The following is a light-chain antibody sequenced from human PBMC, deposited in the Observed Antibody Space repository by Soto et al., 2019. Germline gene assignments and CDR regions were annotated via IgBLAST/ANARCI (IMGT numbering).Light chain of an antibody. V-gene: IGKV3-11*01. J-gene: IGKJ1*01. CDR3: RQRSHWPT. CDR1: QTVSSY. CDR2: DTS. Sequence: EIVLTQSPATLSLTTGERATLSCRASQTVSSYLAWYQQRPGQAPRLLIYDTSNRATGIPARFSASGSGTDFTLTISRLEPDDFAVYYCRQRSHWPTFGQGTKVDI.